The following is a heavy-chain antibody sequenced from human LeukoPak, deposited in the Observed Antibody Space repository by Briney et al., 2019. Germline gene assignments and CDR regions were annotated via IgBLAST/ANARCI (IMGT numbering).Heavy chain of an antibody. CDR1: GFTFSNYA. D-gene: IGHD3-9*01. CDR3: VIWGDYDVLTGYYVPDY. J-gene: IGHJ4*02. Sequence: PGGSLTLSCVASGFTFSNYAMSWVRQAPGKGLEWVSAITGSGTSTYYADSLKGRFTISRDNSKNTVFLQMNSLRHEDTAIYYCVIWGDYDVLTGYYVPDYWGQGTLVTVSS. V-gene: IGHV3-23*01. CDR2: ITGSGTST.